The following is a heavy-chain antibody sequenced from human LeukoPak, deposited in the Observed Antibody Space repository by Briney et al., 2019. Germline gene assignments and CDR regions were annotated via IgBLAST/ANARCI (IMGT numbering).Heavy chain of an antibody. V-gene: IGHV4-38-2*02. Sequence: SETLSLTCTVSGYSISSGYYWSWMRQPPGKGLEWIGSIYYSGSTYYNPSLKSRVTISVDTSKNQFSLKLSSVTAADTAVYYCARWSLIAAAGRVAPGGDFDYWGQGTLVTVSS. CDR3: ARWSLIAAAGRVAPGGDFDY. J-gene: IGHJ4*02. D-gene: IGHD6-13*01. CDR1: GYSISSGYY. CDR2: IYYSGST.